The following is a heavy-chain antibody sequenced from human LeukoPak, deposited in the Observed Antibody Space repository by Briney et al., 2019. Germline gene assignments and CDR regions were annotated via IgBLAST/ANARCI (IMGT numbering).Heavy chain of an antibody. CDR3: ARLYSVTIFGVVIIRYMHV. CDR2: IYTSGST. V-gene: IGHV4-4*09. D-gene: IGHD3-3*01. Sequence: SETLSLTCTVSGGSISSYYWSSIRQPPGKGLEWIGYIYTSGSTNYNPSLKSRVTISVDTSKNQFSLKLSSVTAADTPVYYCARLYSVTIFGVVIIRYMHVWGKGTTVTVCS. CDR1: GGSISSYY. J-gene: IGHJ6*03.